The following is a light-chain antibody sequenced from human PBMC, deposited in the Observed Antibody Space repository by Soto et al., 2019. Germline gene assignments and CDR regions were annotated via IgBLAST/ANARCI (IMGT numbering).Light chain of an antibody. CDR3: LQDINYPWT. V-gene: IGKV1-6*01. CDR2: GAS. J-gene: IGKJ1*01. Sequence: IPMTHSPSSLSASLGDIVTISFRASQGIGNALGWYQQKPGKPPKVLIYGASNLQSGVPPRFSGSGSGTDFTLAISSLQPEDSATYYCLQDINYPWTFGQGTKVDIK. CDR1: QGIGNA.